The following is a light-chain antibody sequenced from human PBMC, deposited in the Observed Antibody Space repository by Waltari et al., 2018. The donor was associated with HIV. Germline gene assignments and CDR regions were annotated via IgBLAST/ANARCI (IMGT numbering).Light chain of an antibody. J-gene: IGKJ2*01. V-gene: IGKV3-20*01. CDR2: GAS. CDR3: QRYSTSPPYT. Sequence: TLSLSPGERATLSCRASQHISGSYLAWYQQKPGQAPRFLIYGASSRAAGIPDRFSGSGSGTDFTLTISRLEPEDFAVYYCQRYSTSPPYTFGQGTKLEI. CDR1: QHISGSY.